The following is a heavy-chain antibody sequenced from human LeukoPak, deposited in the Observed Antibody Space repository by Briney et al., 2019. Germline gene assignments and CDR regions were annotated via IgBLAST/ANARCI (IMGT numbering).Heavy chain of an antibody. CDR2: IYHSGST. J-gene: IGHJ6*04. CDR1: GYSISSGYY. V-gene: IGHV4-38-2*01. Sequence: SETLSLTCAVSGYSISSGYYWGWIRQPPGKELEWIGSIYHSGSTYYNPSLKSRVTISVDTSKNQFSLKLSSVTAADTAVYYCARVTYCGSGSYYSPYGMDVWGKGTTVTVSS. CDR3: ARVTYCGSGSYYSPYGMDV. D-gene: IGHD3-10*01.